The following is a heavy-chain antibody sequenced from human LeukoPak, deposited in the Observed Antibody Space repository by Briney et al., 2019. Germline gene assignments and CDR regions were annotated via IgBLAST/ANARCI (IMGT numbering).Heavy chain of an antibody. Sequence: GGSLRLSCAASGFTFSSYSMNSVRQAPGKGLEWVSSISSSSSYIYYADSVKGRFTISRDNAKNSLYLQMNSLRAEDTAVYYCARSIDSSSWTLWGQGTLVTVSS. CDR2: ISSSSSYI. CDR3: ARSIDSSSWTL. CDR1: GFTFSSYS. J-gene: IGHJ4*02. V-gene: IGHV3-21*01. D-gene: IGHD6-13*01.